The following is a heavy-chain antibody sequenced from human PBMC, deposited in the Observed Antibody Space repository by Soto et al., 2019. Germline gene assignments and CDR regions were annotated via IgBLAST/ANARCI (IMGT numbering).Heavy chain of an antibody. J-gene: IGHJ6*02. V-gene: IGHV4-61*01. CDR2: IYYSGST. CDR3: ARDRETGGGYFDSYYYGMDV. CDR1: GGSVGSGSYY. D-gene: IGHD2-21*02. Sequence: ETLSVTCTVCGGSVGSGSYYWSWIRQPPGKGLEWIGYIYYSGSTNYNPSLKSRVTISVDTSKNQFSLKLSSVTAADTAVYYCARDRETGGGYFDSYYYGMDVWGQGTTVTVSS.